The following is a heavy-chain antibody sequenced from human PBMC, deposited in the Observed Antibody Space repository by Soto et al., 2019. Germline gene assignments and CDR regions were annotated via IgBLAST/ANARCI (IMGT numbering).Heavy chain of an antibody. J-gene: IGHJ2*01. D-gene: IGHD3-16*02. V-gene: IGHV1-69*12. Sequence: QVQLVQSGAEVKKPGSSVKVSCKASGGTFSSYAISWVRQAPGQGLEWMGGIIPIFGTANYAQKFQGGVTTSADESTSTAYSGRSSLRSGGTAVYYCSIAFGGVTVARRWYFDLWCRGTLVTVSS. CDR1: GGTFSSYA. CDR2: IIPIFGTA. CDR3: SIAFGGVTVARRWYFDL.